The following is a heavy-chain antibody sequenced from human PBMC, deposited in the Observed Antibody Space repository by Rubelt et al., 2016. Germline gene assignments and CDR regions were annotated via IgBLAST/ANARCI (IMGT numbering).Heavy chain of an antibody. V-gene: IGHV4-39*01. CDR1: GGSISSSSYY. J-gene: IGHJ5*02. D-gene: IGHD4-17*01. CDR2: IYYSGCT. Sequence: QLQLQESGPGLVKPSETLSLTCTVSGGSISSSSYYWGWIRQPPGKGLEWIGSIYYSGCTYYHPPVRGGGTSCCDMAKNQCSLKRGSVTDAETAGYYCAGVMTTGKGWFDPWGQGTLVTVSS. CDR3: AGVMTTGKGWFDP.